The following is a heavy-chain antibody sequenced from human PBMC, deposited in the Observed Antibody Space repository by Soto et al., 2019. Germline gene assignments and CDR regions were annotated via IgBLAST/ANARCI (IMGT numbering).Heavy chain of an antibody. CDR2: ISGNGGST. CDR1: VFTFSVYA. V-gene: IGHV3-23*01. J-gene: IGHJ4*02. Sequence: GGSLRLSCGSSVFTFSVYAMTCVRQSPGKWLEWVSAISGNGGSTYYADSVKGRFTISRDNSKSTLHLQMNSLRVEDTAVYYCAKDRTFGPNIVRFESWGQGTLVIVSS. D-gene: IGHD6-6*01. CDR3: AKDRTFGPNIVRFES.